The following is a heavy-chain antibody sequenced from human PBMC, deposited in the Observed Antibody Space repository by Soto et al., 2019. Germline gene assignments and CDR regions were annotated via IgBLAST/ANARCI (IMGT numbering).Heavy chain of an antibody. CDR1: GDSISRSSSH. V-gene: IGHV4-39*01. J-gene: IGHJ4*02. Sequence: PSETLSLPCKVSGDSISRSSSHWWAWIRQPPGKGPERLGGLSSAVITTHSPSPGRRFTISVDAPNNKFSLEVTSVTAADTGFYYGARQMSSGLCAFDSWGQGTPVTVSS. D-gene: IGHD6-19*01. CDR3: ARQMSSGLCAFDS. CDR2: LSSAVIT.